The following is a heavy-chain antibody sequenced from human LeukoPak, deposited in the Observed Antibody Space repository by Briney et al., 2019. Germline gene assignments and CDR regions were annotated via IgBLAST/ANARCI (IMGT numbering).Heavy chain of an antibody. CDR3: ATDGDGRRFDY. J-gene: IGHJ4*02. Sequence: PSETLSLTCTVSGDSIGSSFSSWGWIRQPPGKGLEWIGTFFYSGSTYYNPSLKSRVTISLDTSKNQFSLKLSSVTAADTAVYYCATDGDGRRFDYWGQGTLVTVSS. D-gene: IGHD3-10*01. CDR2: FFYSGST. V-gene: IGHV4-39*07. CDR1: GDSIGSSFSS.